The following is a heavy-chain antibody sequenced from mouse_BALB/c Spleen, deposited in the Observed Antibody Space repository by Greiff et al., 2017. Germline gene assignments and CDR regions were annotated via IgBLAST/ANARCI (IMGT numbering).Heavy chain of an antibody. CDR2: IFPGTGTT. Sequence: QVQLQQSGAELVKPGASVKLSCKTSGYTFTSYWIQWVKQRPGQGLGWIGEIFPGTGTTYYNEKFKGKATLTIDTSSSTAYMQLSSLTSEDSAVYFCARTLGNYWYFDVWGAGTTVTVSS. D-gene: IGHD2-14*01. J-gene: IGHJ1*01. CDR1: GYTFTSYW. V-gene: IGHV1S132*01. CDR3: ARTLGNYWYFDV.